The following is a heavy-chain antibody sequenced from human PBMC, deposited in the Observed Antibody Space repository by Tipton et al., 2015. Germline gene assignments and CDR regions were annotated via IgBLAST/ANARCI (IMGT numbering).Heavy chain of an antibody. Sequence: TLSLTCTVSGGSISSYYWIWIRQPPGKGLEWIGYIYYTGSTNYNPSLKSRVTISVDTSKNQFSLKLSSVTAADTAVYYCARVRITVAGAYYFDYWGQGTLVTVSS. CDR3: ARVRITVAGAYYFDY. CDR1: GGSISSYY. J-gene: IGHJ4*02. CDR2: IYYTGST. V-gene: IGHV4-59*01. D-gene: IGHD6-19*01.